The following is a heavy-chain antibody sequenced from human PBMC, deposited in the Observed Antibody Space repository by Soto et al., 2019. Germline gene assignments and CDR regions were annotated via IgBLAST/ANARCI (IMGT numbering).Heavy chain of an antibody. D-gene: IGHD3-10*01. Sequence: PSETLSLTCAVYGGFFSGYYWSWIRHPLGKGLEWLGEINHRRSTNYNPSLKSRVTISVDTSKNQFSLKLSPVTGADTAVYYCARGRSLLLWFGELSPYYCDYRDQEPWSPSPQ. CDR1: GGFFSGYY. CDR3: ARGRSLLLWFGELSPYYCDY. J-gene: IGHJ4*01. V-gene: IGHV4-34*01. CDR2: INHRRST.